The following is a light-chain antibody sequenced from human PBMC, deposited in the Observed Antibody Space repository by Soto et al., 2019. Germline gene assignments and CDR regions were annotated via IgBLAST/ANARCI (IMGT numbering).Light chain of an antibody. J-gene: IGLJ3*02. CDR3: CSYVSNSLCV. Sequence: QSVLTQPRSVSGSPGQSVTISCTGTSSDVGGYNYVYWYQQHPGKAPKLVIYDVSKWPSGLPDRFSGSKSGNTASLTISRLQAEDAAYYYCCSYVSNSLCVFGGGTKLTVL. CDR2: DVS. CDR1: SSDVGGYNY. V-gene: IGLV2-11*01.